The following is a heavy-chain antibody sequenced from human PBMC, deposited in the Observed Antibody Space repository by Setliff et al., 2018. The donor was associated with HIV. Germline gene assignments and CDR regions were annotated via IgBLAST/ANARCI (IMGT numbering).Heavy chain of an antibody. D-gene: IGHD4-17*01. Sequence: SETLSLTCTVSGGSISSSSYDWGWIRQSPGKGLEWIGSIYYSGSTYYNPSLKSRVTISVDASKNQFSLKLSSVTAADTAVYYCARQSVRHDAFDIWGQGTMVTVSS. CDR2: IYYSGST. CDR1: GGSISSSSYD. CDR3: ARQSVRHDAFDI. V-gene: IGHV4-39*01. J-gene: IGHJ3*02.